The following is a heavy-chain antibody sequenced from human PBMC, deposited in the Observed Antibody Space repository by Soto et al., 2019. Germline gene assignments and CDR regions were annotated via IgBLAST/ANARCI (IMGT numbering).Heavy chain of an antibody. D-gene: IGHD2-21*02. CDR2: MNPNSGEK. Sequence: QVQLVQSGAEVKKPGASVKVSCKASGYTFTSYDINWVRQATGQGPEWMGWMNPNSGEKGNAQKFQGRLTMTRDTTLSTAYIELSSLRFEDTAVYYCARVYCGNSGWFDPWGQGTLVTVSS. J-gene: IGHJ5*02. CDR3: ARVYCGNSGWFDP. CDR1: GYTFTSYD. V-gene: IGHV1-8*01.